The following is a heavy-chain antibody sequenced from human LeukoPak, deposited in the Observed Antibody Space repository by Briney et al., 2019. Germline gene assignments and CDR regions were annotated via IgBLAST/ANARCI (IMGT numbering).Heavy chain of an antibody. V-gene: IGHV3-33*01. CDR2: IAEDGSRA. J-gene: IGHJ4*02. Sequence: PGGSLRLSCAGSGFTFGGDGMHRFRQTPGKGLEWVAVIAEDGSRAFYADSVKGRFTISRDNSKNTMSVQMDDLRAEDTAVYYCTRYNNDHFDYWGQGTLVTVSS. D-gene: IGHD1-14*01. CDR3: TRYNNDHFDY. CDR1: GFTFGGDG.